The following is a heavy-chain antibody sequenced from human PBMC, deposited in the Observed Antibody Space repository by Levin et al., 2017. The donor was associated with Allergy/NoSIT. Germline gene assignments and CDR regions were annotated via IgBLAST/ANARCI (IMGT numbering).Heavy chain of an antibody. CDR2: ISTHNGNT. D-gene: IGHD2-2*01. CDR1: GYTFKNYG. Sequence: ASVKVSCKASGYTFKNYGISWVRQAPGQGLEWMGWISTHNGNTNYAQSFQGRVTMTTDTSTSTADMEPRSLISDDTAVYYCARFVVTPVSYFYMDVWGKGTTVTVSS. CDR3: ARFVVTPVSYFYMDV. J-gene: IGHJ6*03. V-gene: IGHV1-18*01.